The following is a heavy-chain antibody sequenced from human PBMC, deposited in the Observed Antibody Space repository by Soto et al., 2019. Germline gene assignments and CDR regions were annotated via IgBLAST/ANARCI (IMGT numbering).Heavy chain of an antibody. J-gene: IGHJ4*02. CDR2: VYYSGST. V-gene: IGHV4-39*01. Sequence: ETLSLTCTVSGGSISSGNYFWGWIRQPPGKGLEWIGTVYYSGSTYYTPSLNGRVTISVDMSNNQFSLKLSSVTAADTAVYYCARGNVVAIDYWGQGTLVTVSS. CDR3: ARGNVVAIDY. D-gene: IGHD2-21*01. CDR1: GGSISSGNYF.